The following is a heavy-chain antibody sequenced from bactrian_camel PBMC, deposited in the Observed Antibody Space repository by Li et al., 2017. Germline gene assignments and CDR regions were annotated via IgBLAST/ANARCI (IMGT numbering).Heavy chain of an antibody. V-gene: IGHV3S60*01. CDR1: GYTFSRNC. J-gene: IGHJ4*01. Sequence: HVQLVESGGGSVQPGGSLRLSCTVSGYTFSRNCQGWFRQAPGKEREAVASIYSGGRGTYYADSVKGRFTMSRDNDWRTVYLQMNGLTPEDTAMYYCSINVHAPRVVPGITCAPQEYWGQGTQVTVS. CDR2: IYSGGRGT. D-gene: IGHD2*01. CDR3: SINVHAPRVVPGITCAPQEY.